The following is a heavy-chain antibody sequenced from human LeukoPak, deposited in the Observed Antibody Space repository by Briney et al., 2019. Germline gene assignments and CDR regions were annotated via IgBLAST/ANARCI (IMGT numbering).Heavy chain of an antibody. Sequence: SRVTISVDTSENQFSLKLSSVTAADTAVYYCARGNLYYYDSRGYYFKFDYWGQGTLVTVSS. V-gene: IGHV4-34*01. CDR3: ARGNLYYYDSRGYYFKFDY. D-gene: IGHD3-22*01. J-gene: IGHJ4*02.